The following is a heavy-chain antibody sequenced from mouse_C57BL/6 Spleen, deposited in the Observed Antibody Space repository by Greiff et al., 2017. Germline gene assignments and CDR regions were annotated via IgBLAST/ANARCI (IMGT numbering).Heavy chain of an antibody. D-gene: IGHD2-4*01. J-gene: IGHJ3*01. CDR3: ARDYDYDSWFAY. V-gene: IGHV14-3*01. Sequence: EVNVVESVAELVRPGASVKLSCTASGFNIKNTYMHWVKQRPEQGLEWIGRIDPANGNTKYAPKFQGKATITADTSSNTAYLQLSSLTSEDTAIYYCARDYDYDSWFAYWGQGTLVTVSA. CDR1: GFNIKNTY. CDR2: IDPANGNT.